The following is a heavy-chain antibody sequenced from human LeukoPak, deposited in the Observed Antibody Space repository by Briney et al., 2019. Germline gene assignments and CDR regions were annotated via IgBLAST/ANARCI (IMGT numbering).Heavy chain of an antibody. CDR2: ISGFSGNT. CDR3: AKRPSYDSSRLYYFDY. D-gene: IGHD3-22*01. V-gene: IGHV3-23*01. J-gene: IGHJ4*02. Sequence: PGGSLRLSCAASGFTFSSSVLSWVRQAPGKGLEWVSTISGFSGNTHYADSVKGRFTISRDNSKNTLYLQMNSLRAEDTAVYYCAKRPSYDSSRLYYFDYWGQGTLVTVSS. CDR1: GFTFSSSV.